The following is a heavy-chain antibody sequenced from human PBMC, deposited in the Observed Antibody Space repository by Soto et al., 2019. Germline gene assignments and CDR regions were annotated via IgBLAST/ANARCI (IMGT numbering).Heavy chain of an antibody. D-gene: IGHD2-8*02. CDR1: GVTFKDYG. CDR3: AKATATGGGAFDI. V-gene: IGHV3-30*18. J-gene: IGHJ3*02. Sequence: PGGSLRLSCGAPGVTFKDYGMHWVRQAPGKGLEWVAVISYDGSNKYYADSVRGRFTISRDRSKNTVYLQMNSLTAGDTAVYYCAKATATGGGAFDICGQGTMVTVSS. CDR2: ISYDGSNK.